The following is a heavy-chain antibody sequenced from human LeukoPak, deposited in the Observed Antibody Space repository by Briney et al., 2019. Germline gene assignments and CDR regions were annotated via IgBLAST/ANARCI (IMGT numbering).Heavy chain of an antibody. Sequence: PETLSLTCTASGCSISSYYWSWIRQPPGKGLEWIGYIYYSGSTNYNPSLKSRVTISVDTSKNQFSLKLSSVTAADTAVYYCARSGLLVRGAFPVDPWGQGTLVTVSS. V-gene: IGHV4-59*01. J-gene: IGHJ5*02. D-gene: IGHD3-10*01. CDR3: ARSGLLVRGAFPVDP. CDR1: GCSISSYY. CDR2: IYYSGST.